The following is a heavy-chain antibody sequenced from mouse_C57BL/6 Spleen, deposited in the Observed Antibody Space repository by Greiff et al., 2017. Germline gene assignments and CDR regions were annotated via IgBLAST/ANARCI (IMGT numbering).Heavy chain of an antibody. J-gene: IGHJ3*01. D-gene: IGHD4-1*01. V-gene: IGHV1-18*01. CDR1: GYTFTDYN. Sequence: VQLKQSGPELVKPGASVKIPCKASGYTFTDYNMDWVKQSHGKSLEWIGDINPNNGGTIYNQKFKGKATLTVDKSSSTAYMELRSLTSEDTAVYYCARGVGPWFAYWGQGTLVTVSA. CDR3: ARGVGPWFAY. CDR2: INPNNGGT.